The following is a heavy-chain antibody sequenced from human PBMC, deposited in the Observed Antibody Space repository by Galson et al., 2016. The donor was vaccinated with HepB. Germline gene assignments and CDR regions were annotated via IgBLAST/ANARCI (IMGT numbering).Heavy chain of an antibody. CDR1: GLTFSDFY. D-gene: IGHD6-19*01. J-gene: IGHJ5*02. CDR3: ARVDYGSGWREGWFDP. CDR2: ISSSSSHT. V-gene: IGHV3-11*06. Sequence: RLSCAASGLTFSDFYMSWIRQAPGKGLEWVSYISSSSSHTNYADSVKGRFTISRDNANNSLYLQMNCLRVEDTAVYYCARVDYGSGWREGWFDPWGHGTLVTVSS.